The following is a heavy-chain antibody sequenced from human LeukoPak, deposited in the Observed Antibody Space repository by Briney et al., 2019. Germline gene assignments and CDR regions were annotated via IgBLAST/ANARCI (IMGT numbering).Heavy chain of an antibody. CDR1: GGSMRSQY. D-gene: IGHD6-13*01. CDR3: ANLIAAAPYFQH. CDR2: IHYSGST. Sequence: ASETLSLTCTVSGGSMRSQYWSWLRQPPGKGLEWIGYIHYSGSTNYNPSLKSRVIISVDTSKNQFSLKLSSVTAADTAVYYCANLIAAAPYFQHWGQGTLVTVSS. V-gene: IGHV4-59*08. J-gene: IGHJ1*01.